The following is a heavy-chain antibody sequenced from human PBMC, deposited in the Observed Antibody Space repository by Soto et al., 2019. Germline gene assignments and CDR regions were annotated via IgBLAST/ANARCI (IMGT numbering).Heavy chain of an antibody. CDR1: GVTFSNYA. Sequence: GGSLRLSCTVSGVTFSNYAMNWVRQAPGKGLEWVSSLSGSGGTTYYADSVKGRFIISRDNSKNALYLLMNSLRAEDTALYYCAKQRADYGSGADTFYFDSWGQGALVTVSS. CDR2: LSGSGGTT. D-gene: IGHD3-10*01. J-gene: IGHJ4*02. V-gene: IGHV3-23*01. CDR3: AKQRADYGSGADTFYFDS.